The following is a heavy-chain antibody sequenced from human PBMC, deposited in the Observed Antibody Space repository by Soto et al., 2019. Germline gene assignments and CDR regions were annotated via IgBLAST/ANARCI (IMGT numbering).Heavy chain of an antibody. Sequence: PGGSLRLSCAASGFTFSSYAMHWVRQAPGKGLEWVAGISYDGSNKYYADSVKGRFTISRDNSKNTLYLQMNSLRAEDTAVYYCAKDDGYCSSTSCYFRFPDIEYWGQGTLVTVSS. CDR3: AKDDGYCSSTSCYFRFPDIEY. CDR2: ISYDGSNK. CDR1: GFTFSSYA. J-gene: IGHJ4*02. V-gene: IGHV3-30-3*01. D-gene: IGHD2-2*03.